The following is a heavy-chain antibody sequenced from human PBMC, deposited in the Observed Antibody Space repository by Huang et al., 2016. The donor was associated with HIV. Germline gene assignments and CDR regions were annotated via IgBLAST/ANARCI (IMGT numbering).Heavy chain of an antibody. CDR3: AKYVHESRDHYIQAFDH. J-gene: IGHJ4*02. D-gene: IGHD3-22*01. CDR2: IGGSGGST. V-gene: IGHV3-23*01. Sequence: EAQLLESGGGLVQPGGSLRLSCAASGFAFSNNAMSWVSQDRGKGREWGLGIGGSGGSTYYAESVNGRFTISRENSKNTLYLQMNSLTAEDTAVYFCAKYVHESRDHYIQAFDHWGQGTLVTVSS. CDR1: GFAFSNNA.